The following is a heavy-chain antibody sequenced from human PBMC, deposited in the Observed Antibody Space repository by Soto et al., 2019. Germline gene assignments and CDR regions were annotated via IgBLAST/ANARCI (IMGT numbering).Heavy chain of an antibody. CDR1: GGTFSSYA. V-gene: IGHV1-69*12. CDR2: IIPIFGTA. CDR3: ARVGGIWVGEWRATEAHHRDWDFAL. D-gene: IGHD3-10*01. J-gene: IGHJ2*01. Sequence: QVQLVQSGAEVKKPGSSVKVSCKASGGTFSSYAISWVRQAPGQGLEWMGGIIPIFGTANYAQKFQGRVTVTANETTITAEMGLSSLIWEDRAVYYCARVGGIWVGEWRATEAHHRDWDFALWGRGTLVTVSS.